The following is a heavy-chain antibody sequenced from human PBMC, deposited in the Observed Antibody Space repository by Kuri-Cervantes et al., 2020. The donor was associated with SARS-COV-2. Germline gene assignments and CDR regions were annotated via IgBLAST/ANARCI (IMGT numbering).Heavy chain of an antibody. V-gene: IGHV1-46*01. Sequence: GESLKISCKASGYTFTSYAMHWVRQAPGQGLEWMGIINPSGGSTSYAQKFQGRVTMTRDTSTSTVYMELSSLRSEDTAVYYCARSPSNGDYDGWFDYWGQGTLVTVSS. CDR2: INPSGGST. D-gene: IGHD4-17*01. CDR1: GYTFTSYA. CDR3: ARSPSNGDYDGWFDY. J-gene: IGHJ4*02.